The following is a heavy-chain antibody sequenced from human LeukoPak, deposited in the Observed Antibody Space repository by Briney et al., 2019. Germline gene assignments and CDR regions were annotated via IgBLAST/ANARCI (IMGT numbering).Heavy chain of an antibody. V-gene: IGHV3-23*01. D-gene: IGHD3-3*01. Sequence: GGSLRLSCAASGFTFSSYAMSWVRQAPGKGLEWVSAISGSGGSTYYADSVRGRFTIYRDNYKNTMYLQMNSLRAEDTAVYYCAKSVYVFGDFWSGYYYYFDYWGQGTLVTVSS. CDR1: GFTFSSYA. J-gene: IGHJ4*02. CDR3: AKSVYVFGDFWSGYYYYFDY. CDR2: ISGSGGST.